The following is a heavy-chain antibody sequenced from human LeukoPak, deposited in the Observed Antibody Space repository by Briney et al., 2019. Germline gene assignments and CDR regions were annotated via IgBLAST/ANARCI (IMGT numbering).Heavy chain of an antibody. CDR1: GGSISSSSYY. CDR2: IYISGSA. Sequence: PSETLSLTCTVSGGSISSSSYYWGWIRQPPGKGLEWIGRIYISGSASYNPSLKGRVTFSVDTSKNQFSLKLTSVTAADAAVYYCARVYDFWSGYFYYYYMDVWGKGTTVTVSS. J-gene: IGHJ6*03. D-gene: IGHD3-3*01. V-gene: IGHV4-39*07. CDR3: ARVYDFWSGYFYYYYMDV.